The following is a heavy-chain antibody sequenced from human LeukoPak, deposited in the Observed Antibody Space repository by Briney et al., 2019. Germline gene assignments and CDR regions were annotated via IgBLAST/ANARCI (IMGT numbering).Heavy chain of an antibody. V-gene: IGHV4-4*02. D-gene: IGHD6-25*01. CDR2: MFHRGST. CDR1: GGSISSNNW. Sequence: SETLSLTCAVSGGSISSNNWWSWVRQPPGKGLEWIGEMFHRGSTTYNPSLNSRVTISMDPSSNQLSLKLTSVTAADTAVYYCARSGGWYFDYWGQGTLVTVSS. CDR3: ARSGGWYFDY. J-gene: IGHJ4*02.